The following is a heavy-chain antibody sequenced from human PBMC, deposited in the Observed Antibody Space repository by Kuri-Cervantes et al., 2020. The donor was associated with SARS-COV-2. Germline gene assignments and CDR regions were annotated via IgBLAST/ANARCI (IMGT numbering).Heavy chain of an antibody. D-gene: IGHD1-26*01. CDR2: IRSKAYGGTT. J-gene: IGHJ5*02. CDR3: TREWELLPNWFDP. Sequence: GESLKISCTTSGFTFVDYAVNWVRQAPGKGLEWVGFIRSKAYGGTTEYAASVKGRFTISRDDSKSIAYLQMNSLKTEDTAVYYCTREWELLPNWFDPWGQGTLVTVSS. V-gene: IGHV3-49*04. CDR1: GFTFVDYA.